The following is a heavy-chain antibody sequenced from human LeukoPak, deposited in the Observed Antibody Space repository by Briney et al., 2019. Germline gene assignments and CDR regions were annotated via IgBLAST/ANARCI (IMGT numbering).Heavy chain of an antibody. V-gene: IGHV3-23*01. D-gene: IGHD6-19*01. J-gene: IGHJ3*02. CDR1: GFTFSDYY. CDR3: ANLPSKGVAGLNDAFDI. Sequence: GGSLRLSCAASGFTFSDYYMSWVRQAPGKGLEWVSAISGSGGSTYYADSVKGRFTISRDNSKNTLYLQMNSLRAEDTAVYYCANLPSKGVAGLNDAFDIWGQGTMVTVSS. CDR2: ISGSGGST.